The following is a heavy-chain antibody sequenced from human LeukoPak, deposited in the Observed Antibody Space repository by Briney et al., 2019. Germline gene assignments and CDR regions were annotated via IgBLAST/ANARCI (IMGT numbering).Heavy chain of an antibody. CDR2: ISLAGQT. J-gene: IGHJ4*02. Sequence: PSETLSLTCTVSGGSLSSSSYYWGWVRQPPGQGLEWIGEISLAGQTNFNPSLNGRVTMSLDKSSNKLYLHLTSVTAADTATYFCSREGGPFCPFGYWGQGTLVIVSS. CDR1: GGSLSSSSYY. CDR3: SREGGPFCPFGY. D-gene: IGHD1-26*01. V-gene: IGHV4-39*07.